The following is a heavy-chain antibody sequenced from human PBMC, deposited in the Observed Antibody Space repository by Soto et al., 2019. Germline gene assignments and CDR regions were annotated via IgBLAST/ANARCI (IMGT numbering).Heavy chain of an antibody. CDR1: GGTFSSYA. V-gene: IGHV1-69*01. D-gene: IGHD6-13*01. CDR3: ARVGAAAPHFDL. J-gene: IGHJ2*01. Sequence: QVQLVQSGAEVKKPGSSVKVSCKASGGTFSSYAISWVRQAPGQGLEWMGGIIPIFGTANYAQKFQGRVTINADESTSTAYMGLSSLRSEDTAVYYCARVGAAAPHFDLWGRGTLVTVSS. CDR2: IIPIFGTA.